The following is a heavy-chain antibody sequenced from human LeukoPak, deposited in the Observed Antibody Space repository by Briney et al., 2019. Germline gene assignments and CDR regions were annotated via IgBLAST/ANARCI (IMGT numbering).Heavy chain of an antibody. J-gene: IGHJ4*02. Sequence: GESLKISCKGSGYSFQSYWIAWMRQMPGKGLEWMGIIYPDDSDTIYSPSFQGQVTISADKSISTAYLQWSSLKASDTAMYYCARRTKFCSSASCSTSYYFDFWGQGTLVTVSS. CDR2: IYPDDSDT. CDR1: GYSFQSYW. V-gene: IGHV5-51*01. D-gene: IGHD2-2*01. CDR3: ARRTKFCSSASCSTSYYFDF.